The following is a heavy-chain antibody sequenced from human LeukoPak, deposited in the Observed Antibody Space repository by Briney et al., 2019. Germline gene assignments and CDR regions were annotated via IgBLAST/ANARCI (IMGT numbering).Heavy chain of an antibody. CDR2: IYHSGST. Sequence: SETLSLTCAVSGGSISSSNWWSWVRQPPGKGLEWIGEIYHSGSTNYNPSLKSRVTISVDKSKNQFSLKLSSVTAADTAVYYCARETDSSGYYYGLPALYIDYWGQGTLVTVSS. CDR3: ARETDSSGYYYGLPALYIDY. V-gene: IGHV4-4*02. D-gene: IGHD3-22*01. CDR1: GGSISSSNW. J-gene: IGHJ4*02.